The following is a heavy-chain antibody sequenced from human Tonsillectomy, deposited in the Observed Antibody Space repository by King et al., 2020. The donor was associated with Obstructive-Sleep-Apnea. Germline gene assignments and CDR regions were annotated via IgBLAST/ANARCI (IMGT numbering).Heavy chain of an antibody. CDR2: FDPEDGEP. CDR3: ATRCSCGGDCYRNWFDP. D-gene: IGHD2-21*02. CDR1: AYTLIKSS. V-gene: IGHV1-24*01. Sequence: QLVQSGAEVKKPGASVKVSCKVSAYTLIKSSMHWVRQAPGKGLEWMGGFDPEDGEPIYAQKFQGRVTMTEDTSTDTAYMELSDLRSEDTAVYYCATRCSCGGDCYRNWFDPWGQGTLVTVSS. J-gene: IGHJ5*02.